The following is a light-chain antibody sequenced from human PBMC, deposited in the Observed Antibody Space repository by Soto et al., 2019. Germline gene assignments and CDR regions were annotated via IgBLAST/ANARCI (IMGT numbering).Light chain of an antibody. J-gene: IGLJ1*01. CDR3: SSYTGTSTFV. CDR2: DVN. Sequence: QPVLTQPASVSGSPGQSITISCTGTSSDVGGYDYVSWYQQLPGKAPKLMIYDVNNRPSGVSNRFSGSKSGNTASLTISGLQAEDEADYYCSSYTGTSTFVFGGGTKVTVL. V-gene: IGLV2-14*01. CDR1: SSDVGGYDY.